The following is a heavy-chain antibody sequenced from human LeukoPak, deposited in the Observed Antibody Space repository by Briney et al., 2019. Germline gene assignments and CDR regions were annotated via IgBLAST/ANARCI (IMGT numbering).Heavy chain of an antibody. CDR3: AKKNRADAFDI. CDR2: INADHST. Sequence: GGSLRLSCAASGFIFRTYAMSWVRQAPGKGLEWVSAINADHSTYYADSVKGRFTISRDNSKNTLYLQMNSLRAEDTAVYYCAKKNRADAFDIWGQGTMVTVSS. CDR1: GFIFRTYA. V-gene: IGHV3-23*01. J-gene: IGHJ3*02. D-gene: IGHD2/OR15-2a*01.